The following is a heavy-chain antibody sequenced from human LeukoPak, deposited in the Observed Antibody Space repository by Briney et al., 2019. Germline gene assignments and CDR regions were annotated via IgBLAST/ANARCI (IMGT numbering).Heavy chain of an antibody. Sequence: GASVKVSCKVSGYTLTELSMHWVRQAPGKGLEWMGGFDPEDGETIYAQKFQGRVTMTEDTSTDTAYMELSSLRSEDTAVYYCATEGSGSYHDESFDYWGQGTLVSVSS. CDR1: GYTLTELS. D-gene: IGHD3-10*01. CDR3: ATEGSGSYHDESFDY. V-gene: IGHV1-24*01. J-gene: IGHJ4*02. CDR2: FDPEDGET.